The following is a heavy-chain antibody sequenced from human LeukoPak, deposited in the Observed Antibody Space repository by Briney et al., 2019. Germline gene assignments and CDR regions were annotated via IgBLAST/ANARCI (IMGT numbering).Heavy chain of an antibody. D-gene: IGHD6-19*01. CDR1: GFTFSSYS. Sequence: GGSLRLSCAASGFTFSSYSMNWVRQAPGKGLEWVSSISSSSSYIYYADSVKGRFTISRDNAKNSLYLQMNSLRAEDTAVYYCAGDTSIAVAGMGYWGQGTLVTVSS. J-gene: IGHJ4*02. CDR3: AGDTSIAVAGMGY. CDR2: ISSSSSYI. V-gene: IGHV3-21*01.